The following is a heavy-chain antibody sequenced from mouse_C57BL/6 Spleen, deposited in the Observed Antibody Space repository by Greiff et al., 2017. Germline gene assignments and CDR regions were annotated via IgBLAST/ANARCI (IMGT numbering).Heavy chain of an antibody. CDR1: GYTFTGYW. CDR3: ARSRLKSNYCFAY. V-gene: IGHV1-9*01. D-gene: IGHD2-5*01. J-gene: IGHJ3*01. Sequence: QVQLQQSGAELMKPGASVKLSCKATGYTFTGYWIEWVKQRPGHGLEWIGEILPGSGSTNYNEKFKGKATFTADTSSNTAYMQLSSLTTEDSAIYYCARSRLKSNYCFAYWGQGTLVTVSA. CDR2: ILPGSGST.